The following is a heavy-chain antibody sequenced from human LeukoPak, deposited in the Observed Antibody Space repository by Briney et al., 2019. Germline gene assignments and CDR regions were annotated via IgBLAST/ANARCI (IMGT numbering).Heavy chain of an antibody. CDR3: ARGPYSFSWYHHSDY. Sequence: GGSLRLSCAASGFTVSSNYMSWVRQAPGKGLEWVSVFCSGCSGGSTYYADSVKGRFTISRDNSENTLYLQMNSLRAEDTAVYYCARGPYSFSWYHHSDYWGQGTLVTVSS. D-gene: IGHD6-13*01. V-gene: IGHV3-66*01. J-gene: IGHJ4*02. CDR2: FCSGCSGGST. CDR1: GFTVSSNY.